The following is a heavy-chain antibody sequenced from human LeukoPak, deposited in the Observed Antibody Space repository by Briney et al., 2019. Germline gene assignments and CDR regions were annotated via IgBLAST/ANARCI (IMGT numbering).Heavy chain of an antibody. J-gene: IGHJ5*02. CDR1: GDSNSSGAYS. Sequence: SEALSLTCAVSGDSNSSGAYSWSWIRQPPGKGLEWIGYIFRTGHTYYTPSLKSRVTISVDTSKNQFSLKLTSMTVADTAVYYCAREFWVANAPGSWVDPWGQGIPVTVSS. CDR3: AREFWVANAPGSWVDP. V-gene: IGHV4-30-2*01. CDR2: IFRTGHT. D-gene: IGHD3-16*01.